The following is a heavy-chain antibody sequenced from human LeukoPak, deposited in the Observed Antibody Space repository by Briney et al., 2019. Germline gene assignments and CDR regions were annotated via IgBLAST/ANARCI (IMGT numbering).Heavy chain of an antibody. CDR3: ARIDYGGNSKSGAFDI. V-gene: IGHV5-51*01. CDR1: GYSFTSYW. CDR2: IYPGDSDT. Sequence: GESPKISCKGSGYSFTSYWIGWVRQMPGKGLEWMGIIYPGDSDTRYSPSFQGQVTISADKSISTAYLQWSSLKASDTAMYYCARIDYGGNSKSGAFDIWGQGTMVTVSS. J-gene: IGHJ3*02. D-gene: IGHD4-23*01.